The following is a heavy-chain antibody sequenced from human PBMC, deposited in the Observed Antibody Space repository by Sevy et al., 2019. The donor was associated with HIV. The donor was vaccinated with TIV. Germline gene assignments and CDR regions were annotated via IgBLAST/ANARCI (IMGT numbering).Heavy chain of an antibody. D-gene: IGHD4-17*01. CDR2: ISSSSSYI. CDR3: ARRPVTTVGFDY. J-gene: IGHJ4*02. CDR1: GFTFSSYS. V-gene: IGHV3-21*01. Sequence: GGSLRLSCAASGFTFSSYSMNWVRQAPGKGLEWVSSISSSSSYIYYADSVKGRFTISRDNAKNSLYLQMNSLRAEDTAVYYCARRPVTTVGFDYWGQGTLVTVSS.